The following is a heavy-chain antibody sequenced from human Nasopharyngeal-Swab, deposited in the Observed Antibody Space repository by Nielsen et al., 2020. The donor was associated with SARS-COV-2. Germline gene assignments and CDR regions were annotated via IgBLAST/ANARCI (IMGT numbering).Heavy chain of an antibody. CDR2: IKSSTDGGTT. J-gene: IGHJ5*02. Sequence: WIRPPPGKGLEWVGRIKSSTDGGTTDYIAPVKGRFNISRDDSKNTLYLQMTSLKTEDTAVYYCAADDVGSFSWGQGTLVTVSS. CDR3: AADDVGSFS. D-gene: IGHD1-1*01. V-gene: IGHV3-15*01.